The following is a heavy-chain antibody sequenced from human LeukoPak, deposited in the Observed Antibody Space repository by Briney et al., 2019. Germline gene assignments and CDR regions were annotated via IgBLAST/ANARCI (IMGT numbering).Heavy chain of an antibody. CDR2: IYYSGST. CDR3: ARGHDISSPYYYYGMDV. D-gene: IGHD3-9*01. CDR1: GGSISSYY. Sequence: SETLSLTCTVSGGSISSYYWSWIRQPPGKGLEWIGYIYYSGSTNYNPSLKSRVTISVDTSKNQFPLKLSSVTAADAAVYYCARGHDISSPYYYYGMDVWDKGTTVTVSS. J-gene: IGHJ6*04. V-gene: IGHV4-59*01.